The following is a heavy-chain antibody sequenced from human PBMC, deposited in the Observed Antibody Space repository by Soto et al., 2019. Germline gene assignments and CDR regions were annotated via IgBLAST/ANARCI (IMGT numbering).Heavy chain of an antibody. CDR3: AGRASRYYYDSSGYFDY. V-gene: IGHV4-59*01. CDR2: IYYSGST. D-gene: IGHD3-22*01. Sequence: QVQLQESGPGLVKPSETLSLSCTVSGGSISSYYWSWIRQPPGKGLEWIGYIYYSGSTNYNPSLKGRVTISVDTSKNQFSLKLSSVTAADTAGYSCAGRASRYYYDSSGYFDYWGQGTLVTVSS. J-gene: IGHJ4*02. CDR1: GGSISSYY.